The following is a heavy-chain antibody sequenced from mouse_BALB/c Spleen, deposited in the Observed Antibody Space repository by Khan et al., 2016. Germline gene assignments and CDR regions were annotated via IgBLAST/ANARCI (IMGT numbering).Heavy chain of an antibody. CDR1: GYTFTSYW. CDR2: INPSTGYT. V-gene: IGHV1-7*01. D-gene: IGHD2-13*01. Sequence: QVQLQQSGAELGKPGASVKMSCKASGYTFTSYWMHWVKQRPGQGLEWIGYINPSTGYTEYNQKFKDKATLTADTSSSTAYMQLSSLTSEDSAVYYCAREKERMTNKWVQGTLVTVSA. CDR3: AREKERMTNK. J-gene: IGHJ3*02.